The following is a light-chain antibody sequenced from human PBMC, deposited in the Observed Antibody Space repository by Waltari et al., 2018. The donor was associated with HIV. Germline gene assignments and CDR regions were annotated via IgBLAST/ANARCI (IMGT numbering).Light chain of an antibody. Sequence: DIVMTQSPDSLAVSLGERATINCKSSQSVLYSSNNKNYLAWYQQQPGQPPKLLIYWASTRESGVPDRFRGSGSGTDFTLTISSLQAEDVAVYYCQQYYSTPWTFGQGTKVEIK. CDR2: WAS. J-gene: IGKJ1*01. CDR1: QSVLYSSNNKNY. V-gene: IGKV4-1*01. CDR3: QQYYSTPWT.